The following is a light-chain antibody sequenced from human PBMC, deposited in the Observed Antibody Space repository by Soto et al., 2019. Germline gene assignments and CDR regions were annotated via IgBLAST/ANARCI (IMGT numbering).Light chain of an antibody. V-gene: IGKV1-39*01. CDR3: QQNYIVPPT. J-gene: IGKJ1*01. CDR2: AAS. Sequence: DIQMTHSPSSLSANIGDRINITCRASQIISTLLNWYQQRPGRAPRLLMFAASTLQSGVPSRFSGSGSGTDFTLTITTLQPEDFATYYCQQNYIVPPTFGQGTKVDIK. CDR1: QIISTL.